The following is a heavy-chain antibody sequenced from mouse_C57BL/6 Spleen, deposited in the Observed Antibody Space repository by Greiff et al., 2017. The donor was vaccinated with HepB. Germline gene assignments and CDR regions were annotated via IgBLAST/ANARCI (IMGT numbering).Heavy chain of an antibody. D-gene: IGHD1-1*01. J-gene: IGHJ4*01. V-gene: IGHV5-17*01. CDR3: ARPVGYYYAMDY. CDR2: ISSGSSTI. Sequence: DVKLVESGGGLVKPGGSLKLSCAASGFTFSDYGMHWVRQAPEKGLEWVAYISSGSSTINYADTVKGRFTISRDNAKTTLFLQMTSLRSEDTAMYYCARPVGYYYAMDYWGQGTSVTVSS. CDR1: GFTFSDYG.